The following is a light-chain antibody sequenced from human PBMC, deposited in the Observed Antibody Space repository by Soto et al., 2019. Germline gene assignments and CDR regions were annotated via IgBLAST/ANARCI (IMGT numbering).Light chain of an antibody. J-gene: IGKJ5*01. CDR3: QQRYNWPRVT. CDR1: QSVSNS. Sequence: EIVLTQSPATLSLSPGERVTLSCRASQSVSNSLAWYQQKPGLPPRLLIYDVSNRATGIPARFSGSGSGTDFTLTITSLEPEDFAVYFCQQRYNWPRVTFGQGTQLEMK. V-gene: IGKV3-11*01. CDR2: DVS.